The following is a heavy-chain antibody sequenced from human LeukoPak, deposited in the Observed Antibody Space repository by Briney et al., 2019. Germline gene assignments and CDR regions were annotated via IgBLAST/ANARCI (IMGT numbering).Heavy chain of an antibody. CDR1: GGTFINYA. J-gene: IGHJ4*02. D-gene: IGHD3-22*01. Sequence: SVKVSCKAYGGTFINYAINWIRQAPGPGLEWMGGSIPIFGTANYAHKFQGRVTITADESTSTVYMELNSLKSEDTAVYYCARGWDYDSGGRPTAYVYWGQGTLVTVSS. V-gene: IGHV1-69*13. CDR2: SIPIFGTA. CDR3: ARGWDYDSGGRPTAYVY.